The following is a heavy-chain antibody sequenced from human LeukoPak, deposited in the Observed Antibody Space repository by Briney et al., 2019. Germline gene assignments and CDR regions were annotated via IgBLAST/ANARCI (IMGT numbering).Heavy chain of an antibody. Sequence: ASVKVSCKASGYTFTSYAMHWVRQAPGQRLEWMGWINAGNGNTKYSQEFQGRVTITRDTSASTVYMELSSLRSEDMAVYYCARAVGREMATMYFDYWGQGTLVTVSS. CDR3: ARAVGREMATMYFDY. J-gene: IGHJ4*02. CDR1: GYTFTSYA. CDR2: INAGNGNT. D-gene: IGHD5-24*01. V-gene: IGHV1-3*03.